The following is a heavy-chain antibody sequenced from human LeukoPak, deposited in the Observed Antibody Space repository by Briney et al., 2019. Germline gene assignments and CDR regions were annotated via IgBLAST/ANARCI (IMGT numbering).Heavy chain of an antibody. CDR3: AREPTVLLWFGESRAWFDP. V-gene: IGHV4-4*07. CDR1: GGSFSGYY. D-gene: IGHD3-10*01. CDR2: IYTSGST. Sequence: SETLSLTCAVYGGSFSGYYWSWIRQPAGKGLEWIGRIYTSGSTNYNPSLKSRVTISVDTSKNQFSLKLSSVTAADTAVYYCAREPTVLLWFGESRAWFDPWGQGTLVTVSS. J-gene: IGHJ5*02.